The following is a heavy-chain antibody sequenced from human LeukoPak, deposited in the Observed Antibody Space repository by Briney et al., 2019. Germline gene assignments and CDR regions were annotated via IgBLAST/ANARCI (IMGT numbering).Heavy chain of an antibody. CDR3: ALYSGSYGRYIFDY. CDR1: GYTFTGYY. V-gene: IGHV1-2*06. Sequence: GASVKVSCKASGYTFTGYYMHWVRQAPGQGLEWMGRINPNSGGKNYAQKFQGRVTMTRDTSISTAYMELSRLRSDDTAVYYCALYSGSYGRYIFDYWGQGTLVTVSS. J-gene: IGHJ4*02. D-gene: IGHD3-10*01. CDR2: INPNSGGK.